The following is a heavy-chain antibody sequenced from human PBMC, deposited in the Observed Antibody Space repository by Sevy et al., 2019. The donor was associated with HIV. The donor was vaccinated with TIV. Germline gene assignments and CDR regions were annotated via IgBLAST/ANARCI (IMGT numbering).Heavy chain of an antibody. CDR3: ARDQRPNYGMDV. CDR2: INPNSGGT. Sequence: ASVKVSCKASGYTFTGYYMHWVRQAPGQGLEWMGWINPNSGGTNYAQKFQGRVTMTRDTSISTAFMELSRLRSDDTAVYYCARDQRPNYGMDVWGQGTTVTVSS. V-gene: IGHV1-2*02. CDR1: GYTFTGYY. J-gene: IGHJ6*02. D-gene: IGHD6-25*01.